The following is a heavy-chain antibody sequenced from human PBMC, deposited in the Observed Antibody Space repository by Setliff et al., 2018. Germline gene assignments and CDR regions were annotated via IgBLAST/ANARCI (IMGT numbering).Heavy chain of an antibody. J-gene: IGHJ6*03. V-gene: IGHV4-61*09. Sequence: SETLSLTCTVSDDSISSRHYYWSWNRQPAGKGLEWLGQIYTSWSTNYNPSLKGRATLSIDASKRQSSLKLTSVTAADTAVYYCARMSGFQYMDVWGKGTTITVSS. CDR2: IYTSWST. D-gene: IGHD3-3*01. CDR1: DDSISSRHYY. CDR3: ARMSGFQYMDV.